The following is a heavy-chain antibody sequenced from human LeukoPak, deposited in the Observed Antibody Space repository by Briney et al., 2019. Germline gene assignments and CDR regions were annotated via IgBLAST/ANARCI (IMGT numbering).Heavy chain of an antibody. V-gene: IGHV4-39*07. Sequence: SETLSLTCTVSGRSISSSSYYWGWIRQPPGKGLEWIGSSHYSGSTNYNPSLKSRVTISVDTSKNQFSLKLCSVTAADTAVYYCARGYCSGGSCYSYYYYNYMDVWGKGTTVTVSS. D-gene: IGHD2-15*01. J-gene: IGHJ6*03. CDR1: GRSISSSSYY. CDR2: SHYSGST. CDR3: ARGYCSGGSCYSYYYYNYMDV.